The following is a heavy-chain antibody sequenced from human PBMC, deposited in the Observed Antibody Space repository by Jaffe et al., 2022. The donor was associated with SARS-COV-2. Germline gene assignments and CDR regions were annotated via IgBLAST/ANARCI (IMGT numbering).Heavy chain of an antibody. J-gene: IGHJ5*02. D-gene: IGHD6-19*01. CDR3: AKVGDSSGWGESWFDP. CDR1: GFTFSSYG. V-gene: IGHV3-30*18. Sequence: QVQLVESGGGVVQPGRSLRLSCAASGFTFSSYGMHWVRQAPGKGLEWVAVISYDGSNKYYADSVKGRFTISRDNSKNTLYLQMNSLRAEDTAVYYCAKVGDSSGWGESWFDPWGQGTLVTVSS. CDR2: ISYDGSNK.